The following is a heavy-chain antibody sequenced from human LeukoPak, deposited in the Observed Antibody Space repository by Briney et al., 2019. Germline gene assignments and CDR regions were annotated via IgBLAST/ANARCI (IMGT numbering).Heavy chain of an antibody. CDR3: ARGNLELPDAFDI. CDR2: MYHSGST. D-gene: IGHD1-7*01. CDR1: NYSISSGYY. V-gene: IGHV4-38-2*02. Sequence: SETLSLTCTVSNYSISSGYYWGWIRQPPGKGLEWIGSMYHSGSTYYNPSLKSRVTISVDTSKNHFSLKLTSVTAADTAVYYCARGNLELPDAFDIWGQGTMVTVSS. J-gene: IGHJ3*02.